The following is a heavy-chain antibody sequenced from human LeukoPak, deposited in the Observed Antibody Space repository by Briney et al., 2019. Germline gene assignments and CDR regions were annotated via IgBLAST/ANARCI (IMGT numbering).Heavy chain of an antibody. CDR1: GFTFSSYW. CDR2: IKQDGSEK. V-gene: IGHV3-7*01. J-gene: IGHJ3*02. CDR3: ARAQWIAARLRAGAFDI. Sequence: PGGSLRLSFAASGFTFSSYWMSWVRQAPGKGLEWVANIKQDGSEKYYVDSVKGRFTISRDNAKNSLYLQMNSLRAEDTAVYYCARAQWIAARLRAGAFDIWGQGTMVTVSS. D-gene: IGHD6-6*01.